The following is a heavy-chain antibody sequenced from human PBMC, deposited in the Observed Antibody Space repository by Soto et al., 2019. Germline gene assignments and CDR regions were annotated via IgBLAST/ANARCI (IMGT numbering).Heavy chain of an antibody. V-gene: IGHV3-21*01. D-gene: IGHD6-13*01. CDR2: ISSSSSYI. CDR3: ARDSGSSSDYYGMDV. Sequence: GGSLRLSCAASGFIFTSYSMNWVRQAPGKGLEWVSSISSSSSYIYYADSVKGRFTIPRDNAKNSLYLQMSSLRAEDTAVYYCARDSGSSSDYYGMDVWGQGTTVTVSS. CDR1: GFIFTSYS. J-gene: IGHJ6*02.